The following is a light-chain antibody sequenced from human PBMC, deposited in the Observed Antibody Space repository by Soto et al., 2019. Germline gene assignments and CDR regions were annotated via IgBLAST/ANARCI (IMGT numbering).Light chain of an antibody. J-gene: IGKJ2*01. V-gene: IGKV1-5*01. CDR1: QSISNW. CDR2: DGS. CDR3: QKYNVYPPT. Sequence: DIQMTQSPSTLSASVGDRVTITCRASQSISNWLAWYQQKPGKAPNLLIYDGSSLGSGVPTRFSGSGSGTDSPLTTGSLHPDVLATYNGQKYNVYPPTLGQGPKRE.